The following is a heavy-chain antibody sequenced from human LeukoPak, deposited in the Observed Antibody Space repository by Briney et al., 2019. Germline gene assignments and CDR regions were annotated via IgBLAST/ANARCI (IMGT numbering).Heavy chain of an antibody. Sequence: PGGSLRLSCAASGFTFSSYGMHWVRQAPGKGLEWVAVIWYDGSNKYYADSVKGRFTISRDNSKNTLYLQMNSLRAEDTAVYYCARGEQWLVRWGFDYWGQGTLVTVSS. CDR3: ARGEQWLVRWGFDY. CDR1: GFTFSSYG. J-gene: IGHJ4*02. V-gene: IGHV3-33*08. D-gene: IGHD6-19*01. CDR2: IWYDGSNK.